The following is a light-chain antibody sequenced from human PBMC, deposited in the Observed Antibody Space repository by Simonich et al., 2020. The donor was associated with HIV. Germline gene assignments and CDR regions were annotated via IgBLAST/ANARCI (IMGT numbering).Light chain of an antibody. V-gene: IGLV2-8*01. CDR1: SSDVGGYNY. Sequence: QSALTQPPSASGSPGQSVTISCTGTSSDVGGYNYVSWYQQHPGKAPKLLIYEVTQRPSGVPVRFSGSKSGNTASLTVSGLQAEDEADYYCSSYTSSSTRVFGGGTKLTVL. CDR3: SSYTSSSTRV. J-gene: IGLJ3*02. CDR2: EVT.